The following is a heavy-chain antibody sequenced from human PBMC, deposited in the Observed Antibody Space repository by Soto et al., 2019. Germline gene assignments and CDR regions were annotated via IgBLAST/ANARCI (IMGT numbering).Heavy chain of an antibody. CDR1: GYTFTSYA. D-gene: IGHD3-22*01. Sequence: ASVKVSCKASGYTFTSYAMHWVRQAPGQRLEWMGWINAGNGNTKYSQKFQGRVTITRDTSTSTAYMELSSLRSEDTAVYYCARDYYDSSEDLYFDYWGQGTLVTVSS. J-gene: IGHJ4*02. V-gene: IGHV1-3*01. CDR3: ARDYYDSSEDLYFDY. CDR2: INAGNGNT.